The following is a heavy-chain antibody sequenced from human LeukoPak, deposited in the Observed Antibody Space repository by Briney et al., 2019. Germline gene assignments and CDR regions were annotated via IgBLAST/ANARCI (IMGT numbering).Heavy chain of an antibody. CDR2: INPSGGST. CDR1: GYTFTSYY. J-gene: IGHJ4*02. CDR3: ARGFTIFGVVMGLPVY. Sequence: ASVKVSCKASGYTFTSYYMHWVRQAPGQGLEWMGIINPSGGSTSYAQKFQGRVTMTRDTSTSTVYMELSSLRSEDTAVYYCARGFTIFGVVMGLPVYWGQGTLVTVSS. D-gene: IGHD3-3*01. V-gene: IGHV1-46*01.